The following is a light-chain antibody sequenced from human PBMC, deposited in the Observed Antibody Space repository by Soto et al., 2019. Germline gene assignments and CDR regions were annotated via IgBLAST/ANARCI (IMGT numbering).Light chain of an antibody. CDR2: KAS. J-gene: IGKJ4*01. CDR1: QSIGTW. V-gene: IGKV1-5*03. CDR3: QQYNTYPLT. Sequence: DIQMTQSRSTLSASVGDRVTITCRASQSIGTWLAWYQQKPGKAPKLLIYKASSLEGGVPSRFSGSGSGTEFNITISSLQPDDFATYYCQQYNTYPLTFGGGTTVEIK.